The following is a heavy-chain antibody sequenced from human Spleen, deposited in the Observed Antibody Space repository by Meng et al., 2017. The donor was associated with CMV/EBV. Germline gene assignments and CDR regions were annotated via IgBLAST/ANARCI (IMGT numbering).Heavy chain of an antibody. D-gene: IGHD1-26*01. CDR1: GGSFSGYY. Sequence: CAVYGGSFSGYYWSWIRQPSGKGLEWIGEINHSGNTNYNPSLKSRVSFSVDTSKNQFSLRLSSVTAADTALYFCARFVRDGGTYCLDYWGQGILVTVSS. V-gene: IGHV4-34*01. CDR2: INHSGNT. CDR3: ARFVRDGGTYCLDY. J-gene: IGHJ4*02.